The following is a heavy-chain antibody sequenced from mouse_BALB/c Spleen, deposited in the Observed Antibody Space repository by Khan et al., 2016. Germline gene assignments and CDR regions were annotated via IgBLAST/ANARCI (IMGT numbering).Heavy chain of an antibody. V-gene: IGHV1-54*01. CDR3: ARFDGNYYAMGY. CDR2: INPGSGGT. J-gene: IGHJ4*01. Sequence: VQLQESGAELVRPGTSVKVSCKASGYAFTNYLIDWVKQRPGQGLEWIGVINPGSGGTNYNEKFKGKATLTAAKSSSTAYMQLSSLTSDDSAVYFCARFDGNYYAMGYWGQGTSVTVSS. D-gene: IGHD2-1*01. CDR1: GYAFTNYL.